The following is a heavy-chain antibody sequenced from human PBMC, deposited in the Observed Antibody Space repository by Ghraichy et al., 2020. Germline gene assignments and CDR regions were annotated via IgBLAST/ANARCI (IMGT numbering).Heavy chain of an antibody. J-gene: IGHJ4*02. CDR1: GFTFSSYG. V-gene: IGHV3-30*02. D-gene: IGHD6-13*01. CDR3: AKPTGAGIAAAGTDY. Sequence: GGSRRLSCAASGFTFSSYGMHWVRQAPGKGLEWVAFIRYDGSNKYYADSVKGRFTISRDNSKNTLYLQMNSLRAEDTAVYYCAKPTGAGIAAAGTDYWGQGTLVTVSS. CDR2: IRYDGSNK.